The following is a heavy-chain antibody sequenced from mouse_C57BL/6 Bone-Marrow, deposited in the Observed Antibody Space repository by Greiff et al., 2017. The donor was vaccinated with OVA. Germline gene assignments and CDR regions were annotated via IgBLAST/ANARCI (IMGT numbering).Heavy chain of an antibody. CDR2: IWWDDDK. V-gene: IGHV8-8*01. CDR3: ARMGTWHPPFITTVVDSYYFDY. J-gene: IGHJ2*01. Sequence: QVQLKQSGPGILQPSQTLSLTCSFSGFSLSTFGMGVGWIRQPSGKGLEWLAHIWWDDDKYYNPALKSRLTISKDTSKNQVFLKIANVDTADTATYYCARMGTWHPPFITTVVDSYYFDYWGQGTTLTVSS. D-gene: IGHD1-1*01. CDR1: GFSLSTFGMG.